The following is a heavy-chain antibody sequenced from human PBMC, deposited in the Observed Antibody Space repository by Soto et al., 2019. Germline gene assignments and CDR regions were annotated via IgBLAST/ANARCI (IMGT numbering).Heavy chain of an antibody. CDR3: ARVATHLLRFLEWRHQAVRKLNYYGMDV. J-gene: IGHJ6*02. CDR2: ISSSGSTI. CDR1: GFTFSSYE. V-gene: IGHV3-48*03. D-gene: IGHD3-3*01. Sequence: EVQLVESGGGLVQPGGSLRLSCAASGFTFSSYEMNWVRQAPGKGLEWVSYISSSGSTIYYADSVKGRFTISRDNAKNSLYLQMNSLRAEDTAVYYCARVATHLLRFLEWRHQAVRKLNYYGMDVWGQGTTVTVSS.